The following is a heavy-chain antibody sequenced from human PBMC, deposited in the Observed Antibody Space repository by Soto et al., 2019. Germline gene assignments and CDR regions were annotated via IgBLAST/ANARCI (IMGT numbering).Heavy chain of an antibody. V-gene: IGHV3-74*01. CDR1: GFTFSPFW. CDR3: VRDRGFPDSFVL. CDR2: INGDASTI. J-gene: IGHJ3*01. Sequence: PGGSLRLCCAASGFTFSPFWMHWVRQAPGKGLVWVSHINGDASTIVYADSVKGRFTVSRDNAKNTLYLQLNSLRVEDTAVYFCVRDRGFPDSFVLLGQGTMVTVS. D-gene: IGHD3-22*01.